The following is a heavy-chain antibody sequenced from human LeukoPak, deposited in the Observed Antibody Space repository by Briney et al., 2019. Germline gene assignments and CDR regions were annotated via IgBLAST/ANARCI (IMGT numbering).Heavy chain of an antibody. J-gene: IGHJ5*02. V-gene: IGHV3-53*01. CDR3: ARALRFLEGSGGFDP. CDR2: IYSGGST. CDR1: GFTFSSNY. Sequence: PGGSLRLSCAASGFTFSSNYMSWVRQAPGKGLEWVSVIYSGGSTYYADSVKGRFTISRDNSKNTLYLQMNSLRAEGTAVSYWARALRFLEGSGGFDPWGQGTLVTVSS. D-gene: IGHD3-3*01.